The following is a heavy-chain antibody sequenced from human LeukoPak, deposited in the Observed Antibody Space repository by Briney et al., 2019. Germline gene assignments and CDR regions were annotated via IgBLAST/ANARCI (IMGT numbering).Heavy chain of an antibody. CDR3: ARLGSGWYGY. V-gene: IGHV4-38-2*02. D-gene: IGHD6-19*01. CDR2: IYYSGST. J-gene: IGHJ4*02. CDR1: GYSISSGYY. Sequence: PSETLSLTCTVSGYSISSGYYWGWIRQPPGKGLEWIGSIYYSGSTYYNPSLKSRVTISVDTSKNQFSLKVSSVTAADTAVYYCARLGSGWYGYWGQGTLVTVSS.